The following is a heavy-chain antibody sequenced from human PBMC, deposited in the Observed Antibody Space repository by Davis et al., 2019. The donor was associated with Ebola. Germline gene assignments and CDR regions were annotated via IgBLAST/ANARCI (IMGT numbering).Heavy chain of an antibody. V-gene: IGHV3-23*03. CDR1: GFTFSSSA. CDR2: IYSGGNT. CDR3: AKEGVAGAFDI. J-gene: IGHJ3*02. Sequence: GESLKISCAASGFTFSSSAMSWVRQAPGKGLEWVSVIYSGGNTYYADSVKGRFTISRDNSKNTLYLQMNSLRAEDTAVYYCAKEGVAGAFDIWGQGTMVTVSS. D-gene: IGHD6-19*01.